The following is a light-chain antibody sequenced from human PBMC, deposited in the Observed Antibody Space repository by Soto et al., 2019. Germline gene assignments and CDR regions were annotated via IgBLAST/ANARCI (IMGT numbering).Light chain of an antibody. J-gene: IGKJ2*01. CDR3: QQYGGSPYT. V-gene: IGKV3-20*01. CDR2: STS. CDR1: QTVTSNS. Sequence: IVLTQSPGTLSLSPGERVTLSCRASQTVTSNSLAWHQQKPGQPPRLLIYSTSSRATGIPDRFSGSGSGRDFTLTISELEPEDFAVYYCQQYGGSPYTFGQGPKLEIK.